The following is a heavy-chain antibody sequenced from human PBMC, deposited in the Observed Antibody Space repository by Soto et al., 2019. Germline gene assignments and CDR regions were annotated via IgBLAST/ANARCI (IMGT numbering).Heavy chain of an antibody. D-gene: IGHD2-21*02. CDR3: ARDLDHCGGDCYSFDY. CDR2: IYKNGDT. J-gene: IGHJ4*02. CDR1: GFAVISKY. Sequence: RGSLRLSCEASGFAVISKYINFCGHSPVKGLEWVSVIYKNGDTFYADSVKGRFTISRDNFKNTLYLQMNSLRAEDTAVYFCARDLDHCGGDCYSFDYWGQGILVTVSS. V-gene: IGHV3-53*01.